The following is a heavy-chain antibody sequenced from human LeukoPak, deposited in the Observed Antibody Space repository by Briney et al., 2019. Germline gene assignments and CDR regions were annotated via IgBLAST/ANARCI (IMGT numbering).Heavy chain of an antibody. V-gene: IGHV1-46*01. CDR1: GYTFTSNY. Sequence: VASVKVSCKASGYTFTSNYMHWVRQAPGQGLEWMGIINPSGGSTSYAQKFQGRVTMTRDTSTSTVYMELSSLRSEDTAVYYCARIYYDSSGYHEQDFDYWGQGTLVTVSS. J-gene: IGHJ4*02. CDR3: ARIYYDSSGYHEQDFDY. CDR2: INPSGGST. D-gene: IGHD3-22*01.